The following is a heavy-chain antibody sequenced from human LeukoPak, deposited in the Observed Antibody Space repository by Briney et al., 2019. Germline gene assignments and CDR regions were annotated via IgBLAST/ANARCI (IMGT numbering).Heavy chain of an antibody. Sequence: PSETLSLTCTVSGGSISSSSYYWGWIRQPPGKGLEWIGYIYYSGSTNYNPSLKSRVTISVDTSKNQFSLKLSSVTAADTAVYYCARDDLGWWNFDIWGQGTMVTVSS. J-gene: IGHJ3*02. CDR2: IYYSGST. D-gene: IGHD2-21*01. V-gene: IGHV4-61*01. CDR1: GGSISSSSYY. CDR3: ARDDLGWWNFDI.